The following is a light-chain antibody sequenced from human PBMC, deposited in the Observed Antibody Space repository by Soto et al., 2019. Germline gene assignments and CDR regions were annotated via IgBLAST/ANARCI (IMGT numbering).Light chain of an antibody. CDR3: QQTYDTPWT. V-gene: IGKV1-5*03. Sequence: DIQMTQSPSTLSGSVGDRVTITCRASQTISSWLAWYQQKPGKAPKLLIYKASTLKSGVPSRFSGSGSGTEFTLTISSLQPDDSATYYCQQTYDTPWTFGQGTKVDIK. J-gene: IGKJ1*01. CDR1: QTISSW. CDR2: KAS.